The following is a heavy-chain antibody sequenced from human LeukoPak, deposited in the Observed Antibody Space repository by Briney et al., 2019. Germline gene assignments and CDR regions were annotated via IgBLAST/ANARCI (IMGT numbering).Heavy chain of an antibody. CDR3: ARPGVGATSGNDAFDI. J-gene: IGHJ3*02. D-gene: IGHD1-26*01. Sequence: SETLSLTCAVSGFSISGGYFWGWVRQPPGKGLEWIGNIYQIRNTYYNPPLKSRVTISVDTYKNQFSLRLSSVIAADTAVYYCARPGVGATSGNDAFDIWGQGTMVTVSS. CDR2: IYQIRNT. CDR1: GFSISGGYF. V-gene: IGHV4-38-2*01.